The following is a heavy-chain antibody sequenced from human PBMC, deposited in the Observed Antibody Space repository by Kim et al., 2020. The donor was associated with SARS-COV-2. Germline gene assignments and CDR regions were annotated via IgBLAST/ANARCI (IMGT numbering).Heavy chain of an antibody. Sequence: SETLSLTCTVSGGSISSSSYYWGWIRQPPGKGLEWIEVYYSGSTYYNPSLKSRVIISVDTSKNQFSLKLSSVIAADTAVYYCARDGASRPFAYWGQGTLVTVSS. CDR1: GGSISSSSYY. CDR2: YYSGST. J-gene: IGHJ4*02. V-gene: IGHV4-39*02. CDR3: ARDGASRPFAY. D-gene: IGHD6-6*01.